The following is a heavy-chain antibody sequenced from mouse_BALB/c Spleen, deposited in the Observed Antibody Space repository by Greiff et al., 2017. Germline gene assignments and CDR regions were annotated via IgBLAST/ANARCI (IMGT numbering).Heavy chain of an antibody. D-gene: IGHD2-3*01. J-gene: IGHJ2*01. CDR2: ISNGGGST. CDR1: GFTFSSYT. Sequence: EVQVVESGGGLVQPGGSLKLSCAASGFTFSSYTMSWVRQTPEKRLEWVAYISNGGGSTYYPDTVKGRFTISRDNAKNTLYLQMSSLKSEDTAMYYCARQGWLLPFDYWGQGTTLTVSS. CDR3: ARQGWLLPFDY. V-gene: IGHV5-12-2*01.